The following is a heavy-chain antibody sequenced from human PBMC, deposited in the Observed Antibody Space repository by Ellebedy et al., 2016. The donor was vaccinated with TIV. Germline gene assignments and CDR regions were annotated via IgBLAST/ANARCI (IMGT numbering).Heavy chain of an antibody. CDR3: ARGRSGTYIHHAFDY. Sequence: GESLKISCAASGFTVSSDYMSWVRQAPGKGLEWVSGFGVSGETTYYTDSVKGRFTTSRDNSKNTLYLQMSSLRAEDTAIYYCARGRSGTYIHHAFDYWGQGTLVTVSS. V-gene: IGHV3-23*01. CDR1: GFTVSSDY. D-gene: IGHD1-14*01. J-gene: IGHJ4*02. CDR2: FGVSGETT.